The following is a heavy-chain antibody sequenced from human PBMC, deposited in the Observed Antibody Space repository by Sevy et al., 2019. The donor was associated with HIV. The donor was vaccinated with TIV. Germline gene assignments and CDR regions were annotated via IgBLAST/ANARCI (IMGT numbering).Heavy chain of an antibody. D-gene: IGHD3-10*01. CDR3: ASLFTGSGTYYNIAFDT. V-gene: IGHV3-7*03. Sequence: GGSLRLSCTASGFTFSRYWMSWVRQAPGKGLEWVANIKEDGSEKNYVDSVKGRFTISRDNADDSLFLQMSSLRAEDMAVYYCASLFTGSGTYYNIAFDTWGQGTMVTVSS. J-gene: IGHJ3*02. CDR1: GFTFSRYW. CDR2: IKEDGSEK.